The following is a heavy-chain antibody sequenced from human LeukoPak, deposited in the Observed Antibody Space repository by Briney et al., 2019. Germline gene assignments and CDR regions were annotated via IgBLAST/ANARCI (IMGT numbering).Heavy chain of an antibody. CDR2: ISAYNGNT. CDR3: ARCLGSDVSDAFDI. V-gene: IGHV1-18*01. Sequence: GASVNVSCKASGYTFTSYGISWVRQAPGQGLEWMGWISAYNGNTNYAQKLQGRVTMTTDTSTSTAYMELRSLRSDDTAVYYCARCLGSDVSDAFDIWGQGTMVTVSS. D-gene: IGHD1-26*01. CDR1: GYTFTSYG. J-gene: IGHJ3*02.